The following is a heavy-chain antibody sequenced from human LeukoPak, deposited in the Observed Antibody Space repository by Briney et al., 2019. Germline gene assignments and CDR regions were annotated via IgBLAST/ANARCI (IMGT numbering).Heavy chain of an antibody. D-gene: IGHD2-15*01. CDR1: GRSISSSNW. V-gene: IGHV4-4*02. Sequence: SETLSHTCAVSGRSISSSNWWSWVRQPPGKGLEWIGEIYHSGNTNYNPSLKSRVTISVDKSKNQSSLKLSSVTAADTAVYYCASRYCSGGSCYRFYGMDVWGKGTTVTVSS. CDR2: IYHSGNT. CDR3: ASRYCSGGSCYRFYGMDV. J-gene: IGHJ6*04.